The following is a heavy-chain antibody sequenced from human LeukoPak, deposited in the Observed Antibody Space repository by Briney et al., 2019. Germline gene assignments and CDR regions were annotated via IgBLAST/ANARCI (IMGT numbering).Heavy chain of an antibody. CDR1: GFTFSRYA. J-gene: IGHJ4*02. CDR3: ATYRQVLLPFES. V-gene: IGHV3-23*01. CDR2: IFASGGEI. D-gene: IGHD2-8*02. Sequence: RGSLRLSCAASGFTFSRYAMSWVRQAPGEGLEWVSSIFASGGEIYYADSVRGRFTISRDNFKSTLSLQMNSLRAEDTAIYYCATYRQVLLPFESWGQGTLVTVSS.